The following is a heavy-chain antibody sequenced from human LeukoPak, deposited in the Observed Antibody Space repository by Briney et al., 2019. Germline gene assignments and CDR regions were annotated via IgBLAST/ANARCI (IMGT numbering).Heavy chain of an antibody. D-gene: IGHD2-15*01. CDR2: IYYSGST. J-gene: IGHJ4*02. Sequence: EASETLSLTCTVSGGSISSYYWSWIRQPPGKGLEWIGYIYYSGSTNYNPSLKSRVTISVDTSKNQFSLKLSSVTAADTAVYYCARGGTYGGKIPNDYWGQGTLVTVSS. CDR3: ARGGTYGGKIPNDY. V-gene: IGHV4-59*08. CDR1: GGSISSYY.